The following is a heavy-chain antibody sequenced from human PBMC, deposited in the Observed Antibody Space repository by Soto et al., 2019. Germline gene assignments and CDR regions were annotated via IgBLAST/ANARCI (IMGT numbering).Heavy chain of an antibody. V-gene: IGHV3-30*18. J-gene: IGHJ3*02. CDR1: GFTLSSYG. D-gene: IGHD4-17*01. CDR3: AKLETPYGDYYGWGHLDAFDI. Sequence: GGSLRLSCAASGFTLSSYGMHWVRQAPGKGLEWVAVISYDGSNKYYADSVKGRFTISRDNSKNTLYLQMNSLRAEDTAVYYCAKLETPYGDYYGWGHLDAFDIWGQGTMVTVSS. CDR2: ISYDGSNK.